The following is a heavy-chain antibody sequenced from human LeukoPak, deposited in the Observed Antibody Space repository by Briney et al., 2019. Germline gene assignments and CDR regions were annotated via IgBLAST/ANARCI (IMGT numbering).Heavy chain of an antibody. D-gene: IGHD1-14*01. J-gene: IGHJ6*02. V-gene: IGHV1-69*13. CDR3: ARCPAVSISRYYYYGMDV. CDR2: IIPIFGTA. CDR1: GGTFSSYA. Sequence: SVKVSCKASGGTFSSYAISWVRQAPGQGLEWMGGIIPIFGTANYAQKFQGRVTITADESTSTAYMELSSLRSEDTAVYYCARCPAVSISRYYYYGMDVWGQGTTVTVSS.